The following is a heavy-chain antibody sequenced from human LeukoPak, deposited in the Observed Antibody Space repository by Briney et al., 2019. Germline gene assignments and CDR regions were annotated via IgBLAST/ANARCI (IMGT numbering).Heavy chain of an antibody. CDR1: GGSISSYY. CDR2: IYDSGSA. J-gene: IGHJ5*02. D-gene: IGHD5-18*01. Sequence: SETLSLTCTVSGGSISSYYWSWIRQPPGKGLEWIGSIYDSGSAYYNPSLKSRVTISVDTSKNQFSLKLSSVTAADTAVHYCARGRGGYSYVPWFDPWGQGTLVTVSP. V-gene: IGHV4-59*01. CDR3: ARGRGGYSYVPWFDP.